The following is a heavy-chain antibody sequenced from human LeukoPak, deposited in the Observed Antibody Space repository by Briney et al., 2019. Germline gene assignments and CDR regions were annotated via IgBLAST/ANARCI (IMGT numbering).Heavy chain of an antibody. CDR1: GGSFSGYY. CDR3: ARREDVVPAAISIPVYMDV. CDR2: INQSGST. Sequence: SETLSLTCAVYGGSFSGYYWSWIRQPPGKGLEWIGEINQSGSTNYDPSLKSRVTISVDTSKNQFSLKLSSVTAADTAVYYCARREDVVPAAISIPVYMDVWGKGTTVTVSS. D-gene: IGHD2-2*01. J-gene: IGHJ6*03. V-gene: IGHV4-34*01.